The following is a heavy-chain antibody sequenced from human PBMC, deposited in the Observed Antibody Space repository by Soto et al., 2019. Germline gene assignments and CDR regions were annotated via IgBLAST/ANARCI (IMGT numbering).Heavy chain of an antibody. CDR2: INGDGGST. CDR3: AREGGNYFYGMGV. V-gene: IGHV3-74*01. CDR1: GFTFSNYW. J-gene: IGHJ6*02. Sequence: QTGGSLRLSCAASGFTFSNYWMHWVRQAPGKGLVWVSRINGDGGSTTYADSVKGRFTISRDNAKNTLYLQMNNLRAEDTAVYYCAREGGNYFYGMGVWGQGTTVTVSS.